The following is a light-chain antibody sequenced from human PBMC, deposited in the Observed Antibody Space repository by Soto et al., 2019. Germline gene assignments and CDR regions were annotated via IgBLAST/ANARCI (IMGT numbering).Light chain of an antibody. CDR2: EVS. J-gene: IGLJ3*02. CDR1: SSDVGGYNY. V-gene: IGLV2-8*01. CDR3: SSYAGSNNFV. Sequence: QSALTQPPSASGSPGQSVTISCTGTSSDVGGYNYVSWYQQHPGKAPKLMIYEVSERPSGVPDRFSGSKSGNTASLTVSGRQSGDRAGYSSSSYAGSNNFVFGGGTKLPVL.